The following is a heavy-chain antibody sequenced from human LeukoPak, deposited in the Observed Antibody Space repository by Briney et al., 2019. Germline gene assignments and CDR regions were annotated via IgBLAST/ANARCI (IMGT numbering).Heavy chain of an antibody. CDR2: ISAYNGNT. CDR1: GYTFTNYA. J-gene: IGHJ5*02. CDR3: ARDDYYGSSWFDP. Sequence: ASVKVSCKASGYTFTNYAMNWVRQAPGQGLEWMGWISAYNGNTNYAQKLQGRVTMATDTSTSTAYMELRSLRSDDTAVYYCARDDYYGSSWFDPWGQGTLVTVSS. V-gene: IGHV1-18*01. D-gene: IGHD3-10*01.